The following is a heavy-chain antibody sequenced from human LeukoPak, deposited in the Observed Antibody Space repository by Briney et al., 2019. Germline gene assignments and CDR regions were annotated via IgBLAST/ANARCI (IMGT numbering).Heavy chain of an antibody. CDR2: INQSGSDK. J-gene: IGHJ4*02. CDR3: ARTSRSSSIDD. Sequence: GGSLTLPCAASGFTFSNYWMSWVRQPPRKALEWVANINQSGSDKSYVDPVKGRFAISRDNAKNSLYLEMKSLSVEDTDMYDCARTSRSSSIDDWGQGTLVTVSS. V-gene: IGHV3-7*01. D-gene: IGHD2-15*01. CDR1: GFTFSNYW.